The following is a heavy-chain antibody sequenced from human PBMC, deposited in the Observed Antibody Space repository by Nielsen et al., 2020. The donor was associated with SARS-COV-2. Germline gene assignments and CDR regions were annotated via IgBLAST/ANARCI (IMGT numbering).Heavy chain of an antibody. CDR3: ARVGGWDDAFDI. CDR2: SIPIFGTG. J-gene: IGHJ3*02. Sequence: SVKVSCKASGGTFSSYAITWVRQAPGQGLEWMGGSIPIFGTGNNAQKFQGRVTITADESTSTAYVELSSLRSEDTAVYYCARVGGWDDAFDIWGQGTVVTVSS. D-gene: IGHD1-26*01. V-gene: IGHV1-69*13. CDR1: GGTFSSYA.